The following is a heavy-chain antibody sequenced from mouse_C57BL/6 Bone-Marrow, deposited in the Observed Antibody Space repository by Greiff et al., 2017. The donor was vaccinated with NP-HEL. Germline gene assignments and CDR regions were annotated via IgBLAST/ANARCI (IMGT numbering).Heavy chain of an antibody. J-gene: IGHJ1*03. V-gene: IGHV3-6*01. Sequence: ESGPGLVKPSQSLSLTCSVTGYSITSGYYWNWIRQFPGNKLEWMGYISYDGSNNYNPSLNNRISIPRDTSKNQFFLKLNSVTTEDTATYYCARELRPWYFDVWGTGTTVTVSS. CDR1: GYSITSGYY. CDR2: ISYDGSN. D-gene: IGHD1-2*01. CDR3: ARELRPWYFDV.